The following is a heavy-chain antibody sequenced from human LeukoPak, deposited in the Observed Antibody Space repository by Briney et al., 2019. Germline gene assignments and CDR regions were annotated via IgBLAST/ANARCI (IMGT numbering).Heavy chain of an antibody. CDR2: IKQDGSEK. J-gene: IGHJ4*02. CDR1: GFTLSSYW. CDR3: ARDSSGDSSGN. Sequence: GGSLRLSCATSGFTLSSYWMSWVRQAPGKGLEWVANIKQDGSEKYYVDSVKGRFTISRDNAKNSLYLQMNSLRAEDTAVYYCARDSSGDSSGNWGQRTLVTVSS. D-gene: IGHD3-22*01. V-gene: IGHV3-7*01.